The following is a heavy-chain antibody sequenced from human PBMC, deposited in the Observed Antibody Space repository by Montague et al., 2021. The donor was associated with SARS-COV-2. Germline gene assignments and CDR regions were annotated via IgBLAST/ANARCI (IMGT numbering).Heavy chain of an antibody. J-gene: IGHJ5*02. V-gene: IGHV4-61*02. CDR3: ARGVASSEGNWFDP. CDR1: GGSISSGSYF. D-gene: IGHD6-13*01. Sequence: TLSLTCTVSGGSISSGSYFWSWIRQPAGKGLEWIGRIYTSGSTNYNPSLESRVTISVDTSKNQFSLKLSSVTAADTAVYYCARGVASSEGNWFDPWGQGTLVTVSS. CDR2: IYTSGST.